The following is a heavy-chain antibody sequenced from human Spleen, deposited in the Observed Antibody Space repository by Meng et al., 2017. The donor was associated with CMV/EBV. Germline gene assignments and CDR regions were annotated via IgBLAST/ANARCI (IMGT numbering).Heavy chain of an antibody. D-gene: IGHD3-3*01. J-gene: IGHJ5*02. CDR2: INHSGST. CDR1: GGSFSGYY. CDR3: ARTGARSLTIFGVVPNWFDP. Sequence: QVQLQQWGAGLLKPSETLSLTCPVQGGSFSGYYWSWIRQPPGKGLEWIGEINHSGSTNYNPSLKSRVTISVDTSKNQFSLKLSSVTAADTAVYYCARTGARSLTIFGVVPNWFDPWGQGTLVTVSS. V-gene: IGHV4-34*01.